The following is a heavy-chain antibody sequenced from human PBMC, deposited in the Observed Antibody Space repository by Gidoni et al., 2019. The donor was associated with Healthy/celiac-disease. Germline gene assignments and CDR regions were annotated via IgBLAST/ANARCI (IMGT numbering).Heavy chain of an antibody. Sequence: QVQLQQWGAGLLKPSETLSLTCAVYGGSFSGYYWSWIRQPPGKGLEWIGEINHSGSTNYNPSLKSRVTISVDTSKNQFSLKLSSVTAADTAVYYCARGGRLTTVRGGAFDIWGQGTMVTVSS. CDR3: ARGGRLTTVRGGAFDI. D-gene: IGHD4-17*01. V-gene: IGHV4-34*01. J-gene: IGHJ3*02. CDR1: GGSFSGYY. CDR2: INHSGST.